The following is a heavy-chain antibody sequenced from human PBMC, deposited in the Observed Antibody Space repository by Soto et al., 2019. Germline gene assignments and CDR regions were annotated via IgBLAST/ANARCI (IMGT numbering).Heavy chain of an antibody. CDR1: GFSLSTSGVG. Sequence: QITLKESGPTLVKPTQTLTLTCTFSGFSLSTSGVGVGWIRQPPGKALEWLALIYWDDDKRYSPSLKSRLTITNDTSKNQVVLTMTNMDPVDTATYYCAHSSRPLDTRNWGFNYWGQGTLVTVSS. CDR3: AHSSRPLDTRNWGFNY. CDR2: IYWDDDK. D-gene: IGHD3-16*01. V-gene: IGHV2-5*02. J-gene: IGHJ4*02.